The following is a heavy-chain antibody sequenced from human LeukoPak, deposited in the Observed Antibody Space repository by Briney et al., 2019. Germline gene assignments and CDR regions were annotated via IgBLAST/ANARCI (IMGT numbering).Heavy chain of an antibody. V-gene: IGHV4-39*01. D-gene: IGHD2-15*01. J-gene: IGHJ4*02. CDR3: TRRHGAVDIDY. Sequence: SETLSLTCTVSCRSMSSSSNYWGWIRQPPGKGLEWIESIYYSGSTYYNPSLKSRVTISVDTSKNQFSLKLSTGTAGDTAVYYCTRRHGAVDIDYWGQGTLVTVSS. CDR2: IYYSGST. CDR1: CRSMSSSSNY.